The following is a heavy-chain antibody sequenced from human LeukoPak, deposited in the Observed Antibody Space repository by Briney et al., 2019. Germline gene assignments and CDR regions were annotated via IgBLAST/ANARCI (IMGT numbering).Heavy chain of an antibody. CDR2: IYPGDSDT. V-gene: IGHV5-51*01. D-gene: IGHD4-17*01. CDR3: ARRRRYGDDISFDY. CDR1: GYGFTSYW. Sequence: GESLKISCKGSGYGFTSYWIAWVRQMPGKGLGWMGIIYPGDSDTKYSPSFQGQVTISADKSISTAYMQWRSLKASDTAMYYCARRRRYGDDISFDYWGQGTLVTVSS. J-gene: IGHJ4*02.